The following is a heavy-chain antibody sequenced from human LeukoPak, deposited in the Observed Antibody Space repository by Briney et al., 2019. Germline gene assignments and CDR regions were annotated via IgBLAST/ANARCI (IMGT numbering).Heavy chain of an antibody. D-gene: IGHD1-26*01. CDR3: ARDLDRWELNNWFDP. J-gene: IGHJ5*02. CDR2: IYYSGST. V-gene: IGHV4-39*07. Sequence: KPSETLSLTCTVSGGSISSSSYYWGWIRQPPGKGLEWIGSIYYSGSTYYNPSLKSRVTISVDTSKNQFSLKLSSVTAADTAVYYCARDLDRWELNNWFDPWGQGTLVTVSS. CDR1: GGSISSSSYY.